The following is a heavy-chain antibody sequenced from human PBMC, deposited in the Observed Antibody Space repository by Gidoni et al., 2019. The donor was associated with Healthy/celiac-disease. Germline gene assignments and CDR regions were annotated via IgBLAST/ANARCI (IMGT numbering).Heavy chain of an antibody. V-gene: IGHV3-33*01. CDR3: AREGTGTVVYGMDV. J-gene: IGHJ6*02. CDR2: IWYDGSNK. D-gene: IGHD4-17*01. CDR1: GFTFSSYG. Sequence: QVQLVESGGGVVQPGRSLRLSCAASGFTFSSYGMHWVRQAPGKGLEWVAVIWYDGSNKYYADSVKGRFTISRDNSKNTLYLQMNSLRAEDTAVYYCAREGTGTVVYGMDVWGQGTTVTVSS.